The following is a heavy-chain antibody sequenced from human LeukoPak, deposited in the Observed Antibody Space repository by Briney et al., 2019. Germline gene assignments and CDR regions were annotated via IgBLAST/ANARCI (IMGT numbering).Heavy chain of an antibody. V-gene: IGHV1-18*01. CDR2: ISAYNGNT. CDR1: GYTFFSYG. J-gene: IGHJ6*02. CDR3: RGDYRLGGIDV. D-gene: IGHD3-16*01. Sequence: ASVKVSCKASGYTFFSYGISWVRQAPGQGLEWMGWISAYNGNTNHTQKVQGKVTMTTDTSTSTAYMELRCLRSDDTAVYYCRGDYRLGGIDVWGQGTTVTVSS.